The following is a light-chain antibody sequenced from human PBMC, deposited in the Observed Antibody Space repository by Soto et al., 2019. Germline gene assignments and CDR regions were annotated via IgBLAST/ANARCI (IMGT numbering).Light chain of an antibody. CDR1: SSDVGSYNL. J-gene: IGLJ1*01. CDR2: EVS. CDR3: CSYAGSSTYV. Sequence: QSVLTQPASVSGSPGQSINIYCTGTSSDVGSYNLVSWYQQHPGKAPKLMIYEVSKRPSGVSNRFSGSKSGNTASLTISGLQAEDEADYYCCSYAGSSTYVFGTGTKVTVL. V-gene: IGLV2-23*02.